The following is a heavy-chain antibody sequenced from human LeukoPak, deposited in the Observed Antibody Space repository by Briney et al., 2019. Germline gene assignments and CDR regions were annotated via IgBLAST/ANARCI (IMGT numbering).Heavy chain of an antibody. CDR1: GSSVSSNY. V-gene: IGHV3-53*01. Sequence: PGGSLRLSCAASGSSVSSNYMTWVRQAPGKGLEWVSIIYSDYSGGSTYYADSVKGRFTISRDNSKNMLYLQMNSLRAEDTAVYSCARGTVTAPDYWGQGTLVTVSS. CDR3: ARGTVTAPDY. D-gene: IGHD4-17*01. J-gene: IGHJ4*02. CDR2: IYSDYSGGST.